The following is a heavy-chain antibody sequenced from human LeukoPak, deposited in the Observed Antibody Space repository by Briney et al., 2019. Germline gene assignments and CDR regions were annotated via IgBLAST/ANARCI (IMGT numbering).Heavy chain of an antibody. D-gene: IGHD2-15*01. CDR1: GFTFSSYA. J-gene: IGHJ4*02. CDR3: AKDRLYCSGDSCPEYYFDY. CDR2: ISGSGGST. V-gene: IGHV3-23*01. Sequence: PEGSLRLSCAASGFTFSSYAMSWVRQAPGKGLEWVSAISGSGGSTYYADSVKGRFTISRDNSKNTLYLQMNSLRAEDTAVYYCAKDRLYCSGDSCPEYYFDYWGQGTLVTVSS.